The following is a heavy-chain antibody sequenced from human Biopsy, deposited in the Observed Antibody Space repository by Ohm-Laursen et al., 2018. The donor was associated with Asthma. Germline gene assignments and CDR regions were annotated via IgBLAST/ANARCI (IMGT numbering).Heavy chain of an antibody. CDR2: ISSSSTI. V-gene: IGHV3-48*02. CDR1: GFTFSSYS. J-gene: IGHJ4*02. Sequence: SLRLSCAASGFTFSSYSMNWVRQAPGKGLEWVSYISSSSTIYYVDSVKGRFTISRDNAKNSLYLQMNSLRDEDTAVYYCARFKRGYSYGYAGVFDYWGQGTLVTVSS. D-gene: IGHD5-18*01. CDR3: ARFKRGYSYGYAGVFDY.